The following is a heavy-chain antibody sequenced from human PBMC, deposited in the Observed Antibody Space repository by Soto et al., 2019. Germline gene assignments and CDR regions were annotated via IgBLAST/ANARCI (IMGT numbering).Heavy chain of an antibody. J-gene: IGHJ4*02. CDR1: GDSISSGDYY. CDR2: IYYSGNT. V-gene: IGHV4-30-4*01. D-gene: IGHD6-13*01. CDR3: ARDFKRYSSPQGPLEY. Sequence: QVQLRESGPGLVKPSQTLSLTCTVSGDSISSGDYYWSWIRQPPGKGLEWSGCIYYSGNTYYNPSIKRRVSRSVYTSKNQCSLKMSSVTVADTAVYYCARDFKRYSSPQGPLEYWGLGTLCTVSS.